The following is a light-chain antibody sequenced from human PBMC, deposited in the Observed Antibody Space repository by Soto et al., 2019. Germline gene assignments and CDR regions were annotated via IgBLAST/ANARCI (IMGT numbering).Light chain of an antibody. Sequence: EIVLTQSPATLSLSPGERATLACRASQSVSGYLAWYQHKPGQAPRLLIYDASKRATGIPARFSGSASGTDFTLTISSLEPEDFAVYYCQQRSDSSTFGQGTRLEIK. CDR3: QQRSDSST. CDR2: DAS. V-gene: IGKV3-11*01. CDR1: QSVSGY. J-gene: IGKJ5*01.